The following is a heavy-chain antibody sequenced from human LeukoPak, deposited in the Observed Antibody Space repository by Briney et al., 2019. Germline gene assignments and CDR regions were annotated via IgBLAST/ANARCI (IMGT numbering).Heavy chain of an antibody. J-gene: IGHJ4*02. V-gene: IGHV3-48*03. CDR2: ISTGTTI. Sequence: PGGSLRLSCAASGFSFSGYEMNWVRQAPGKGLEWVSYISTGTTIYYADSVKGRFTISRDNAKNSLYLQMNSLRAEDTAVYYCARANYYDTSGFDYWGQGTLVTVSS. CDR3: ARANYYDTSGFDY. CDR1: GFSFSGYE. D-gene: IGHD3-22*01.